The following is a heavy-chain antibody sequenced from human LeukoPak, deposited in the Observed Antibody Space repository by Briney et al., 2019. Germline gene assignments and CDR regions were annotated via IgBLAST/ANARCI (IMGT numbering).Heavy chain of an antibody. Sequence: SGTLSLTCAVSGASISSSYWSWVRQPPGKRLEWIGFIYYNGNTNSNPSLKSRVTISADTSKNQFSLKLTSVTAADTAVYYCVRGNYDNRGYSNAFDIWGQGAMVTVSS. CDR1: GASISSSY. J-gene: IGHJ3*02. CDR2: IYYNGNT. V-gene: IGHV4-59*01. CDR3: VRGNYDNRGYSNAFDI. D-gene: IGHD3-22*01.